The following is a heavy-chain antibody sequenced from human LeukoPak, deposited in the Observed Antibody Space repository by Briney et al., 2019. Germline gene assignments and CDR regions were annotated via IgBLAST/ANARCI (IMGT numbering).Heavy chain of an antibody. CDR3: AKDAGDCSSTSCPTNFDY. CDR2: ISGSGGST. V-gene: IGHV3-23*01. Sequence: GGSLRLSCTTPKFNFHNYGLTWVRQAPGKELEWVSSISGSGGSTQYAASVQGRFTISRDNSKNTLYLQMNSLRAEDTAVYYCAKDAGDCSSTSCPTNFDYWGQGTLVTVSS. D-gene: IGHD2-2*01. J-gene: IGHJ4*02. CDR1: KFNFHNYG.